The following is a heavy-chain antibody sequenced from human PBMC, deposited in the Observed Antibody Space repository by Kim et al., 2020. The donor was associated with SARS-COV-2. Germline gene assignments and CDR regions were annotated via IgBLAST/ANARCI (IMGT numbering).Heavy chain of an antibody. Sequence: GGSLRLSCAASGFTFSDYYMSWICQAPGKGLEWVSYISSSGSTIYYADSVKGRFTISRDNAKNSLYLQMNSLRAEDTAVYYCARVQHDSSGYYPHWGQGTQVTVSS. CDR1: GFTFSDYY. CDR2: ISSSGSTI. J-gene: IGHJ4*02. CDR3: ARVQHDSSGYYPH. V-gene: IGHV3-11*01. D-gene: IGHD3-22*01.